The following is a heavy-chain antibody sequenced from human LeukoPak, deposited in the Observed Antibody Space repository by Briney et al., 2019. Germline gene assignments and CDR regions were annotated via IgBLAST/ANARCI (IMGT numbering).Heavy chain of an antibody. CDR1: GYTFTSYG. Sequence: ASVKVSCKASGYTFTSYGISWVRQAPGQGLEWMGIINPSGGSTSYAQKFQGRVTMTRDTSTSTVYMELSSLRSEDTAVYYCARGPTYYYDSSGYYSPENFDYWGQGTLVTVSS. J-gene: IGHJ4*02. V-gene: IGHV1-46*01. D-gene: IGHD3-22*01. CDR2: INPSGGST. CDR3: ARGPTYYYDSSGYYSPENFDY.